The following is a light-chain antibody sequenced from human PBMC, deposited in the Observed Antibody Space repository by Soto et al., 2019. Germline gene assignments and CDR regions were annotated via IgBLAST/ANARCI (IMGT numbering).Light chain of an antibody. Sequence: DIQMTQSPSTLSASVGDRVTITCRASQRISRRLAWYQQKPGKAPKVQIYEAPSLDSGVPSRFSGSGSGTEFTLTITSLQSDDFATYYCQQYHSYPYTYGQGTKLEIK. CDR3: QQYHSYPYT. CDR2: EAP. CDR1: QRISRR. J-gene: IGKJ2*01. V-gene: IGKV1-5*03.